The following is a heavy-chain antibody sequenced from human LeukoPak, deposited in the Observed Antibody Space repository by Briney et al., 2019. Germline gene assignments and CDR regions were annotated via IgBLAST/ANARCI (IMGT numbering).Heavy chain of an antibody. CDR3: ARDVYYYDSSAKGGYYFDY. D-gene: IGHD3-22*01. CDR1: GFTFSSYA. Sequence: GGSLRLSCAASGFTFSSYAMSWVRQAPGKGLEWVSVIYSGGSTYYADSVKGRFTISRDNSKNTLYLQMNSLRAEDTAVYYCARDVYYYDSSAKGGYYFDYWGQGTLVSVSS. CDR2: IYSGGST. V-gene: IGHV3-53*01. J-gene: IGHJ4*02.